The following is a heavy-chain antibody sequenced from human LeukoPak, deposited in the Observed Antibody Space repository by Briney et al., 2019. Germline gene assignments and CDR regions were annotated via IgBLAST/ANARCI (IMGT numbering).Heavy chain of an antibody. CDR3: ASAPYDILTGVPRYYFDY. Sequence: GGSLRLSCAASGFTFSSYWMSWVRQAPGKGLEWVANIKQDGSEKYYVDSVKGRFTISRDNAKNSLYLQMNSLRAEDTAVYYCASAPYDILTGVPRYYFDYWGQGTLVTVSS. CDR2: IKQDGSEK. CDR1: GFTFSSYW. J-gene: IGHJ4*02. D-gene: IGHD3-9*01. V-gene: IGHV3-7*01.